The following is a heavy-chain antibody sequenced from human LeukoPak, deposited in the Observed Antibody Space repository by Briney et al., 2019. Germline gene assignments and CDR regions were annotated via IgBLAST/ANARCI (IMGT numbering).Heavy chain of an antibody. Sequence: PSETLSLTCAVYGGSFSGYYWSWIRQPPGKGLEWIGEINHSGSTNYNPPLKSRVTISVDTSKNQFSLKLSSVTAADTAVYYCARRPIAARLSRSYYYMDVWGKGTTVTVSS. CDR3: ARRPIAARLSRSYYYMDV. D-gene: IGHD6-6*01. V-gene: IGHV4-34*01. J-gene: IGHJ6*03. CDR2: INHSGST. CDR1: GGSFSGYY.